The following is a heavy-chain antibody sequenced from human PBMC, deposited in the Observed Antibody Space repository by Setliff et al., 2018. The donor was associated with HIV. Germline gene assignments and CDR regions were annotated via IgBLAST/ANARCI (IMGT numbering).Heavy chain of an antibody. CDR1: GFSLSPFV. D-gene: IGHD1-1*01. V-gene: IGHV3-7*01. Sequence: GGSLRLSCAASGFSLSPFVMSWVRQAPGKGLEWVANIHQTGSETYYVGSVKGRFTISRDNAKNSLYLQMNSLRAEDTAVYYCAKWNVAFDIWGHGTMVTVSS. CDR2: IHQTGSET. CDR3: AKWNVAFDI. J-gene: IGHJ3*02.